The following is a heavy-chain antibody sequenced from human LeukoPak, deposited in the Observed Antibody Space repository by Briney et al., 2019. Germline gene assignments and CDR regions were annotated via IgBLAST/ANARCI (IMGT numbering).Heavy chain of an antibody. D-gene: IGHD6-19*01. CDR3: ARVGQGSGWYFDY. CDR1: GGSINDYY. CDR2: IYISGST. Sequence: SETLFLTCTASGGSINDYYWSWIRQPAGKGLEWIGRIYISGSTNYNPSLKSRLTMSVDTSKNQFSLKLSSVTAADTAVYYCARVGQGSGWYFDYWGQGTLVTVSS. V-gene: IGHV4-4*07. J-gene: IGHJ4*02.